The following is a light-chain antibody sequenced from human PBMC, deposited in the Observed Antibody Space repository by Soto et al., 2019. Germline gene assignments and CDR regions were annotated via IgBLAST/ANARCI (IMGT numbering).Light chain of an antibody. Sequence: QSVLTQPRSVSGSPGQSVTISCTGTSSDVGGYDYVSWYQQHPGKAPKLMIYDVSKRPSGVPDRFSGSKSGNTASLTISGLQAEDEADYYCCSYAGIYTPFGGGTKVTVL. CDR2: DVS. CDR1: SSDVGGYDY. J-gene: IGLJ2*01. CDR3: CSYAGIYTP. V-gene: IGLV2-11*01.